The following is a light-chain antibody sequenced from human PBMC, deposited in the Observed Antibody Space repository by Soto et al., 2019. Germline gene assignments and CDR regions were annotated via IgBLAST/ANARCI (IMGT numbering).Light chain of an antibody. J-gene: IGLJ1*01. CDR1: TSDIGGYSY. CDR3: SSHGGNSPYV. V-gene: IGLV2-8*01. CDR2: EVN. Sequence: QSALTQPPSASGSPGQSVAISCTGTTSDIGGYSYVSWYQQHPGKAPKLMIYEVNKRPSGVPDRFSGSKSGNTASLTVSGLQAEDEADYYCSSHGGNSPYVFGTGTKVTVL.